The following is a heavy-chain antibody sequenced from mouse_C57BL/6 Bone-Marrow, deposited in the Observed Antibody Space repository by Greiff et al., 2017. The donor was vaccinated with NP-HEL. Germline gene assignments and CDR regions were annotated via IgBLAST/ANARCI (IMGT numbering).Heavy chain of an antibody. V-gene: IGHV2-2*01. Sequence: VKLQESGPGLVQPSQSLSITCTVSGFSLTSYGVHWVRQSPGKGLEWLGVIWSGGSTDYNAAFISRLSISKDNSKSQVFFKMNSLQADDTAIYYCAAHGSSYGGYWYFDVWGTGTTVTVSS. CDR2: IWSGGST. CDR1: GFSLTSYG. CDR3: AAHGSSYGGYWYFDV. D-gene: IGHD1-1*01. J-gene: IGHJ1*03.